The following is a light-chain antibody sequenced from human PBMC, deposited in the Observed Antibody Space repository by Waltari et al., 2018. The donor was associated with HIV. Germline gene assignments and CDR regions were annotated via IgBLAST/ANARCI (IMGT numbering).Light chain of an antibody. Sequence: VLTQSPASLSLSPGETVTLSCTARQNVNTNLAWYQHRPGQAPRLVMFGASTRSAGLPARFIGGGDGTNFTLTIRNVQSEDFAVYYCQQYEFWPTFGQGTKV. CDR3: QQYEFWPT. CDR2: GAS. V-gene: IGKV3-15*01. CDR1: QNVNTN. J-gene: IGKJ1*01.